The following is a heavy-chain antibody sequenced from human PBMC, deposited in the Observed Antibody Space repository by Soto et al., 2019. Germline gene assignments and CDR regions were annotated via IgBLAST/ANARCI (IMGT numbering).Heavy chain of an antibody. CDR3: ARDATVTTMGYYYYYMDV. CDR1: GFTFSSYW. CDR2: IKQDGSEK. D-gene: IGHD4-17*01. V-gene: IGHV3-7*01. Sequence: GGSLRLSCAASGFTFSSYWMSWVRQAPGKGLEWVANIKQDGSEKYYVDSVKGRFTISRDNAKHSLYLQMNSLRAEDTAVYYCARDATVTTMGYYYYYMDVWGKGTTVTVSS. J-gene: IGHJ6*03.